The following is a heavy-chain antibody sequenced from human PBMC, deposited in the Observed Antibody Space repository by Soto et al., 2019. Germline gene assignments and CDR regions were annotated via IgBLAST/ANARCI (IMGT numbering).Heavy chain of an antibody. V-gene: IGHV4-34*01. Sequence: SETLSLTCAVYGGSFSGYYWSWIRQPPGKGLEWIGEINHSGSTNYNPSLKSRVTISVDTSKNQFSLKLSSVTAADTAVYYCARGGYEPFDYWGQGTLVTVS. D-gene: IGHD5-12*01. J-gene: IGHJ4*02. CDR3: ARGGYEPFDY. CDR2: INHSGST. CDR1: GGSFSGYY.